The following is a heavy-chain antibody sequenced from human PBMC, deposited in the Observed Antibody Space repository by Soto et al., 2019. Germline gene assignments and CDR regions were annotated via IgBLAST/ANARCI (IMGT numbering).Heavy chain of an antibody. Sequence: EVQLVESGGGLVKPGGSLRLSCAASGFTFSNAWMNWVRQAPGKGLEWVGRIKSKTDGGTTDYAAPVKGRFTISRDDSKNTLYLQMNSMKTENTVVYYCTASGIVVVMVDDYWGQGTLVTVSS. D-gene: IGHD3-22*01. CDR3: TASGIVVVMVDDY. V-gene: IGHV3-15*07. CDR2: IKSKTDGGTT. J-gene: IGHJ4*02. CDR1: GFTFSNAW.